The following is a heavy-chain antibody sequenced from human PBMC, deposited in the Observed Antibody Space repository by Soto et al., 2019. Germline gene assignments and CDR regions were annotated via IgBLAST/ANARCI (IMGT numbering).Heavy chain of an antibody. CDR3: ARDHEGDEYCSGGSCYSDY. Sequence: ASVKVSCKASGYTFTGYFMHWVRQAPGQGLEWMGWISAYNGNTNYAQKLQGRVTMTTDTSTSTAYMELRSLGSDDTAVYYCARDHEGDEYCSGGSCYSDYWGQGTLVTVSS. CDR2: ISAYNGNT. J-gene: IGHJ4*02. CDR1: GYTFTGYF. V-gene: IGHV1-18*04. D-gene: IGHD2-15*01.